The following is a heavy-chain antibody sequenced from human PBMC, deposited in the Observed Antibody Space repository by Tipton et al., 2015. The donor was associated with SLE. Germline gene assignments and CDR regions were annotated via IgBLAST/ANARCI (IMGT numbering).Heavy chain of an antibody. CDR3: ARDRGGSGWPEYYFDY. Sequence: LRLSCTVSGGSISGYYWNWIRLPPGKGLEWIGYIYYAGSTNYNPSLKSRVTISVDTSKNQFSLKLSSVTAADTAVYYCARDRGGSGWPEYYFDYWGQGALVTVPS. CDR2: IYYAGST. J-gene: IGHJ4*02. CDR1: GGSISGYY. D-gene: IGHD6-19*01. V-gene: IGHV4-59*01.